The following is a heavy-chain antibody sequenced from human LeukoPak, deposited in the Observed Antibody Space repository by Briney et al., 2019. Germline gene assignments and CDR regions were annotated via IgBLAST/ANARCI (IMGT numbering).Heavy chain of an antibody. CDR3: AKLTTS. D-gene: IGHD4-11*01. J-gene: IGHJ4*02. CDR1: GFTFSSYS. CDR2: ISSSSSTI. Sequence: GGSLRLSCAASGFTFSSYSMNWVRQAPGKGLEWVSYISSSSSTIYYADSVKGRFTISGDNSNNTLYLQMNSLRAEDTAVYYCAKLTTSWGQGTLVTVSS. V-gene: IGHV3-48*01.